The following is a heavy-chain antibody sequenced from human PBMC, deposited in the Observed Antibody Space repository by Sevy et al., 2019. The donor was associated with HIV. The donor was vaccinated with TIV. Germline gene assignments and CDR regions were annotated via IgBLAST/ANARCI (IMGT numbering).Heavy chain of an antibody. J-gene: IGHJ4*02. Sequence: GGSLRLSCEASGFTMSNYDMNWVRQAPGKGLEWVSGISGSGGSTYYADSVKGRFTISRENSKNMFYLQMSSLRTEDTAVYYCAKDLYYDNTLFDYWGQGTLVTVSS. D-gene: IGHD3-22*01. V-gene: IGHV3-23*01. CDR2: ISGSGGST. CDR3: AKDLYYDNTLFDY. CDR1: GFTMSNYD.